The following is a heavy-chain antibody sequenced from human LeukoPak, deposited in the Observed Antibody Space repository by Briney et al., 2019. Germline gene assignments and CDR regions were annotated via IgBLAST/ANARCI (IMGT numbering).Heavy chain of an antibody. Sequence: SETLSLTCAVSGYSISGGYYWGWVRQPPGKGLEWVGSIYHGGSTYYNPSLKSRVTISVDASKNQFSLSLSSVTAADTAVYYCARTRFKTGYSCDSSGYFLDYWGQGTLVTVSS. D-gene: IGHD3-22*01. CDR1: GYSISGGYY. CDR3: ARTRFKTGYSCDSSGYFLDY. CDR2: IYHGGST. V-gene: IGHV4-38-2*01. J-gene: IGHJ4*02.